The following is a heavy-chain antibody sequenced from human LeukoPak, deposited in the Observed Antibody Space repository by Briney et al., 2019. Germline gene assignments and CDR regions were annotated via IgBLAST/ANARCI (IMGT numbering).Heavy chain of an antibody. Sequence: SETLSLTCTVSSGSISSTTYYWGWIRQPPGKGLGWIGSIHYSGSTYYNPSLKSRVTISVDTSRNQFSLKLSSVTAADTAVYYCARDHACSNGVCSYFDYWGQGTLVTVSS. CDR1: SGSISSTTYY. D-gene: IGHD2-8*01. CDR2: IHYSGST. V-gene: IGHV4-39*07. J-gene: IGHJ4*02. CDR3: ARDHACSNGVCSYFDY.